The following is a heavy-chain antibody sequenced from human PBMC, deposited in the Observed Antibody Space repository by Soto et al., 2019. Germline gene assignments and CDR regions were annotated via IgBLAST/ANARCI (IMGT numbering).Heavy chain of an antibody. CDR2: INPNSGGT. J-gene: IGHJ6*02. V-gene: IGHV1-2*02. Sequence: ASVKVSCKASGYTFTGYYIHWVRQASGQGLEWMGWINPNSGGTNYPPNFRDRVTMTTDTSINPAYMELSRPTSDDTAVYYCARDRVDYSSFHYGMDVWGQGTTVTVSS. CDR3: ARDRVDYSSFHYGMDV. CDR1: GYTFTGYY. D-gene: IGHD6-19*01.